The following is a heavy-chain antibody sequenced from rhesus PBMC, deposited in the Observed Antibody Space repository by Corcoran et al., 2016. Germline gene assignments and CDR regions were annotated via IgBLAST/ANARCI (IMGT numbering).Heavy chain of an antibody. CDR3: VRDAAGYYSGSLDY. J-gene: IGHJ4*01. CDR1: GGSFSSYC. V-gene: IGHV4-160*01. CDR2: IYGSSGST. Sequence: QVQLQASGPGLVKPSETLSLPCAVSGGSFSSYCWGWIRQPPGKGLEWIGSIYGSSGSTEYNPSLKSRATISRDTSKNQFSLKLSSVTAADTAVYYCVRDAAGYYSGSLDYWGQGVLVTVSS. D-gene: IGHD3-16*01.